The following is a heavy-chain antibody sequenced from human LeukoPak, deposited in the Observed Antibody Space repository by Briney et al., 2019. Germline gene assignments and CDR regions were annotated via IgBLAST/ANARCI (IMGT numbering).Heavy chain of an antibody. Sequence: GGSLRLSCVGSGFSFSTYDMGWVRQTPGKGLEWVSAISTTGGYTEDADSVKGRFTISRDNSQNTLFLQTHSLRAEDTAVYYCAKKPATIKFPFDIWGQGTLVTVSP. CDR2: ISTTGGYT. J-gene: IGHJ4*02. D-gene: IGHD5-24*01. CDR3: AKKPATIKFPFDI. V-gene: IGHV3-23*01. CDR1: GFSFSTYD.